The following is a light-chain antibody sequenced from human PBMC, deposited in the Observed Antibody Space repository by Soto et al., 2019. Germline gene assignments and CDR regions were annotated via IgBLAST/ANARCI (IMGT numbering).Light chain of an antibody. CDR2: DAS. Sequence: ETMMTQSPDTLSVSLGERATLSCRASQSLRSSLAGYQQKPGQAPRLLIYDASTRATGIPARFSGSGSGTDFTLTISGLQSEEFAFYYCQQYNNWPQTVGQGTNVEI. CDR1: QSLRSS. V-gene: IGKV3-15*01. CDR3: QQYNNWPQT. J-gene: IGKJ1*01.